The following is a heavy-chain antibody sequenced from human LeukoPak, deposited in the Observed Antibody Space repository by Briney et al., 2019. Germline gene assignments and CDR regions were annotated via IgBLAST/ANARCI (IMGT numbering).Heavy chain of an antibody. CDR1: GGSISSYY. D-gene: IGHD1-26*01. CDR3: ARDLKAAVGATTDDY. CDR2: IYHSGST. V-gene: IGHV4-38-2*02. Sequence: SETLSLTCTVSGGSISSYYWGWIRQPPGKGLEWIGSIYHSGSTYYNPSLKSRVTISVDTSKNQFSLKLSSVTAADTAVYYCARDLKAAVGATTDDYWGQGTLVTVSS. J-gene: IGHJ4*02.